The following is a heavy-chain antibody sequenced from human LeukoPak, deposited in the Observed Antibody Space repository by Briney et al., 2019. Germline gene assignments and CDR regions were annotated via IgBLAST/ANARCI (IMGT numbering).Heavy chain of an antibody. CDR3: ARERPPYCSSASCSSPFDP. CDR1: GGSISSSSYY. J-gene: IGHJ5*02. V-gene: IGHV4-39*07. D-gene: IGHD2-2*01. CDR2: IYYSGST. Sequence: SETLSLTCTVSGGSISSSSYYWGWIRQPPGKGLEWIGSIYYSGSTYYNPSLKSRVTISVDTSKNQFSLKLSSVTAADTAVYYCARERPPYCSSASCSSPFDPWGQGTLVTVSS.